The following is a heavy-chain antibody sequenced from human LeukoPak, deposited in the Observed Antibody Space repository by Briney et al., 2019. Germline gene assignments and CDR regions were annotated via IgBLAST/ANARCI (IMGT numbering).Heavy chain of an antibody. V-gene: IGHV1-2*02. CDR1: GYTFTGYY. D-gene: IGHD2-2*02. J-gene: IGHJ6*02. CDR2: INPNSGGT. Sequence: ASVKVSCKASGYTFTGYYMHWVRQAPGQGLEWMGWINPNSGGTNYAQKFQGRVTMTRDTSISTAYMELSSLRSEDTAVYYCARVGDFCSSTSCYRSRWVRRDYYYGMDVWGQGTTVTVSS. CDR3: ARVGDFCSSTSCYRSRWVRRDYYYGMDV.